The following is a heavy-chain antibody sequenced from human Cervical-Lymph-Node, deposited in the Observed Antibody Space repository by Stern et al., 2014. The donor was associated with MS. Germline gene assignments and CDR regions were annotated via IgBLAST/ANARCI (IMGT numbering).Heavy chain of an antibody. D-gene: IGHD4-17*01. CDR2: IYWVDEK. Sequence: SGPTLVKATQPLTLTCTFSGFALRNSGVSVAWIRQPPGKALEWLAVIYWVDEKRYRPSLKSRVSITKDASESQVVLTITNMDPVDTATYYCTHSLHGDYYDAFDTWGQGTMVTVSS. CDR1: GFALRNSGVS. V-gene: IGHV2-5*02. CDR3: THSLHGDYYDAFDT. J-gene: IGHJ3*02.